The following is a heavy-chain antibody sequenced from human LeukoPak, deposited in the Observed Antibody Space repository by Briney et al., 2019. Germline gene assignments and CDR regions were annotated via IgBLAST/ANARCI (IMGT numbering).Heavy chain of an antibody. D-gene: IGHD2-2*01. V-gene: IGHV1-24*01. CDR3: ATGTPYLYYMDV. Sequence: ASVKVSCKVSGYTLTELSIHSVRQAPGKGLERMGGFDPEDGETIYAQKFQGRVTMTEDTSTDTAYMELSSLRSEDTAVYYCATGTPYLYYMDVWGKGTTVTVSS. J-gene: IGHJ6*03. CDR1: GYTLTELS. CDR2: FDPEDGET.